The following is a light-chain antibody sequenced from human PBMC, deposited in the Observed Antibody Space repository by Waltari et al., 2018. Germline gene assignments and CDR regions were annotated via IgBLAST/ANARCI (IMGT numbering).Light chain of an antibody. V-gene: IGKV3-20*01. CDR2: AAS. J-gene: IGKJ5*01. CDR3: QQYDTSPPGIT. Sequence: EVVLTQSPGTLSLSPGERATLSCRASQSVSNNYFAWYQQKPGQAPRLLTYAASSRAAGIPDRFSGSGSGTDFTLTISRLEPEDFAVYYCQQYDTSPPGITFGQGTRLENK. CDR1: QSVSNNY.